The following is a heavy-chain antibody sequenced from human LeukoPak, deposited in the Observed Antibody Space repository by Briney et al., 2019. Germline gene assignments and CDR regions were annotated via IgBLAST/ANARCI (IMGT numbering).Heavy chain of an antibody. J-gene: IGHJ3*02. CDR2: IKQDGSEK. V-gene: IGHV3-7*01. D-gene: IGHD4-11*01. CDR3: ARDWYNNSDAFDI. Sequence: GGSLRLSCAASGFTFSSYWMSWVRQAPGKGLEWVANIKQDGSEKYYVDSVKGRFTISRDNAKNSLYLQMNSLRAEDTAVYYCARDWYNNSDAFDIWGQGTMVTVSS. CDR1: GFTFSSYW.